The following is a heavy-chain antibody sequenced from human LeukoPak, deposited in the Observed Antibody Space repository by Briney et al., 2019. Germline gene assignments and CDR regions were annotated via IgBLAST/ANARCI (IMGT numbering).Heavy chain of an antibody. J-gene: IGHJ5*02. CDR2: ISDDGTFT. CDR3: AKDRSAAGMDNWFDP. CDR1: GFTFSRYA. D-gene: IGHD6-13*01. V-gene: IGHV3-30-3*01. Sequence: PGRSLRLSCAASGFTFSRYAMHWVRQAPGKGLEWVAVISDDGTFTLYGDSVRGRFTISRDNAKNSLYLQMNSLRAEDTALYYCAKDRSAAGMDNWFDPWGQGTLVTVSS.